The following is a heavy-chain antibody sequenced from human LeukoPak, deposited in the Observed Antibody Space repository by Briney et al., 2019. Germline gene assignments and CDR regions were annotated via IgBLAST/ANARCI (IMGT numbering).Heavy chain of an antibody. D-gene: IGHD3-22*01. J-gene: IGHJ4*02. CDR3: ATGNYYDSRGYYTFGH. V-gene: IGHV3-74*01. CDR1: GFAFNKYW. CDR2: INGDGSTT. Sequence: GGSLRLPCAASGFAFNKYWMHWARQTPGKGLVWVSRINGDGSTTSYADSVKGGFTISRDNAKNTLYLQMSSLRAEDTAVYYCATGNYYDSRGYYTFGHWGQGTLVTVSS.